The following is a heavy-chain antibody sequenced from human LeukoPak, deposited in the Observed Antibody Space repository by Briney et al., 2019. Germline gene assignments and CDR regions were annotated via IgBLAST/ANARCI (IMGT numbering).Heavy chain of an antibody. Sequence: SETLSLTCTVSGDAITGSTYYWGWIRQPPGKGLEWIGSMYYSVSTYSNASLKSRVTISADTSKNQFSLKLSSVTAADTATYYCARQYYDRTGYYYFDHWTQGTLVTVSS. CDR3: ARQYYDRTGYYYFDH. CDR1: GDAITGSTYY. CDR2: MYYSVST. J-gene: IGHJ4*02. D-gene: IGHD3-22*01. V-gene: IGHV4-39*01.